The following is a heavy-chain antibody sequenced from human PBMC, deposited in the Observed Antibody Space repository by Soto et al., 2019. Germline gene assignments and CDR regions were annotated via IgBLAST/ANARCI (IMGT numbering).Heavy chain of an antibody. CDR1: GLTFSDYY. J-gene: IGHJ4*02. D-gene: IGHD4-17*01. Sequence: GGSLRLSCAASGLTFSDYYMSWIRQAPGKGLEWVSYISSSSGYTNYADSVKGRFTISRDNAKNSLYLQMNSLRAEDTAVYYCAKEYGRLDYWGQGTLVTVSS. CDR3: AKEYGRLDY. CDR2: ISSSSGYT. V-gene: IGHV3-11*06.